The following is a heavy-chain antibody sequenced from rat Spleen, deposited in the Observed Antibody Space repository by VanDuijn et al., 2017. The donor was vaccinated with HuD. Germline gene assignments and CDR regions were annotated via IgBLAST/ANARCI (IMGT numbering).Heavy chain of an antibody. Sequence: QVQLKESGPGLVQPSQTLSLACTVSGFSVTSYHVHWVRQPSGKGLEWMGVIWTDGSTEYNSALKSRLSISRDTSKSQVFLKMNSLQTEDTATYYCAREGKYGYNSFDYWGQGVMVTVSS. J-gene: IGHJ2*01. D-gene: IGHD1-9*01. CDR3: AREGKYGYNSFDY. CDR1: GFSVTSYH. CDR2: IWTDGST. V-gene: IGHV2-30*01.